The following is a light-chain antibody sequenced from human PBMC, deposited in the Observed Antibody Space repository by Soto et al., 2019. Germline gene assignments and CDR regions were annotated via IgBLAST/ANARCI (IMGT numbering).Light chain of an antibody. Sequence: DIPMTQSPPTLSASVGDRVTITRRASQSISNWLAWYQQKPGKAPKPLIYDASTLKTGVPSRFSGSGSGSEFNFTITGLQPDDFATYFCQQYNTYSTFGQGTRLEIK. CDR1: QSISNW. CDR2: DAS. CDR3: QQYNTYST. V-gene: IGKV1-5*01. J-gene: IGKJ5*01.